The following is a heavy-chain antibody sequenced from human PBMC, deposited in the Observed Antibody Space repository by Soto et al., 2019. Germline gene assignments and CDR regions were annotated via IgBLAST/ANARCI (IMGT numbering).Heavy chain of an antibody. J-gene: IGHJ6*02. Sequence: QVQLVQSGAEVKEPGSSVRVSCKASGGTFDNFIMNWVRQTPGRGLEWMGGIVPMLGTPTYAEKFKGRVTISGNGSPSTMYMEVTSLRSADTAIYYCGRNGTFISSPSPYSGMDVWGQGTTVTVSS. D-gene: IGHD3-10*01. CDR1: GGTFDNFI. CDR2: IVPMLGTP. V-gene: IGHV1-69*01. CDR3: GRNGTFISSPSPYSGMDV.